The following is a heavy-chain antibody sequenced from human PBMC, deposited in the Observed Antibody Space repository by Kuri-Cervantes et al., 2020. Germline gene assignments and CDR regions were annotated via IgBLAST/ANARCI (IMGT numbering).Heavy chain of an antibody. CDR3: ARSYMVRGVTHTFLEY. Sequence: SCTVSGGSISSGSYYWSWIRQPAGKGLEWIGRTHTSGSTNYNPSLKSRVTISVDTSKNQFSLKLSSVTAADTAVYYCARSYMVRGVTHTFLEYWGQGTLVTVSS. CDR2: THTSGST. J-gene: IGHJ4*02. V-gene: IGHV4-61*02. CDR1: GGSISSGSYY. D-gene: IGHD3-10*01.